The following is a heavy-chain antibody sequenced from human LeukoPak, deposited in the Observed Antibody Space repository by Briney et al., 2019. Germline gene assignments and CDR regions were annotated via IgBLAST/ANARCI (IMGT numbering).Heavy chain of an antibody. CDR2: IWYDGSNK. CDR3: ARGGGYDSWYYYGMDV. CDR1: GFTFSSYG. Sequence: GRSLRLSCAASGFTFSSYGMHWVRQAPGKGLEWVAVIWYDGSNKYYADSVKGRFTISRDNSKNTLYLQMNSLRAEDTAVYYCARGGGYDSWYYYGMDVWGQGTTVTVSS. D-gene: IGHD5-12*01. V-gene: IGHV3-33*01. J-gene: IGHJ6*02.